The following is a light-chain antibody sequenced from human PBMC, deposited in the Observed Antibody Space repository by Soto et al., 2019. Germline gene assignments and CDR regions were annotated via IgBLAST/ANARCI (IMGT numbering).Light chain of an antibody. J-gene: IGLJ3*02. Sequence: QAVVTQPASVSGSPGQSITISCTGTSSDVGYYKYVSWYQQYPGKAPQLMIYEVSNRPSGVSDRFSGSKSGNTASLTISGLQAEDEVDYYCSSYTSSGTWVFGGGTKLTVL. CDR2: EVS. V-gene: IGLV2-14*01. CDR1: SSDVGYYKY. CDR3: SSYTSSGTWV.